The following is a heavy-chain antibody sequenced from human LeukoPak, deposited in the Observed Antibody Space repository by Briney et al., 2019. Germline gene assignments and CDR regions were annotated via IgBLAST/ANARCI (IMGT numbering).Heavy chain of an antibody. Sequence: SETLSLTCTVSGYSISSGHYWAWIRQSPGKGLECIATMFHSGSTYYNPSLKSRVTISVDTSKNQFSLKLSSVTAADTAVYYCARRITMVRVFDYWGQGTLVTVSS. V-gene: IGHV4-38-2*02. CDR1: GYSISSGHY. CDR2: MFHSGST. D-gene: IGHD3-10*01. CDR3: ARRITMVRVFDY. J-gene: IGHJ4*02.